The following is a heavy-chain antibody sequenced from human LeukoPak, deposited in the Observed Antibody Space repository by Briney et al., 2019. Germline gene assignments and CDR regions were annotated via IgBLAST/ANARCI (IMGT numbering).Heavy chain of an antibody. J-gene: IGHJ6*02. V-gene: IGHV1-2*04. D-gene: IGHD1-1*01. CDR2: INPNSGGT. Sequence: GASVKVSCKASGYTFTNYYIHWVRQARGQGLEWMGWINPNSGGTNYAQKFQGWVTMTRDTSISTAYMELSRLRSDDTAVYYCARPRSWNHYYYGMDVWAKGPRSPSP. CDR1: GYTFTNYY. CDR3: ARPRSWNHYYYGMDV.